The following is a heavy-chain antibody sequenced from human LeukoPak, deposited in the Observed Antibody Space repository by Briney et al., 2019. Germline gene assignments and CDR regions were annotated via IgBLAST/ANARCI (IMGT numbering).Heavy chain of an antibody. CDR3: ARAGELEGGFDS. J-gene: IGHJ4*02. V-gene: IGHV4-31*03. CDR1: GGSISSGGYY. D-gene: IGHD6-6*01. CDR2: IYYSGST. Sequence: SETLSLTCTVSGGSISSGGYYWSWIRQQPGKGLEWIGYIYYSGSTYYNPSLKSRVTISVDTSKNQFSLKLSSVTAADTAVYYCARAGELEGGFDSWGQGTLVTVSS.